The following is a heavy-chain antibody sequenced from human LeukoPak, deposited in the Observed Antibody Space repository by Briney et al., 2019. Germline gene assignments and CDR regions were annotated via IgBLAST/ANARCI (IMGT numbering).Heavy chain of an antibody. CDR3: ATELRYFDQVTNYYYIDV. CDR1: GFTFSAYW. J-gene: IGHJ6*03. V-gene: IGHV3-7*01. D-gene: IGHD3-9*01. Sequence: GGSLRLSCAASGFTFSAYWMSWVRQAPEKGLEWVANIKQDGSEKYSVDSVKGRFTISRDNAKNSLYLQMHSLRAEDTAVYYCATELRYFDQVTNYYYIDVWGKGTTVTVSS. CDR2: IKQDGSEK.